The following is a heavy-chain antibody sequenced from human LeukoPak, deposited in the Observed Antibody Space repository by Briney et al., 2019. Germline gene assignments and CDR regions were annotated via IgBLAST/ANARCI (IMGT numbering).Heavy chain of an antibody. CDR3: ARALIAARPSVLTSLDY. J-gene: IGHJ4*02. V-gene: IGHV1-3*01. Sequence: ASVKVSCKASGYTFTSYAMHWARQAPGQRLEWMGWINAGNGNTKYSQKFQGRVTITRDTSASTAYMELSSLRSEDTAVYYCARALIAARPSVLTSLDYWGQGTLVTVSS. CDR1: GYTFTSYA. D-gene: IGHD6-6*01. CDR2: INAGNGNT.